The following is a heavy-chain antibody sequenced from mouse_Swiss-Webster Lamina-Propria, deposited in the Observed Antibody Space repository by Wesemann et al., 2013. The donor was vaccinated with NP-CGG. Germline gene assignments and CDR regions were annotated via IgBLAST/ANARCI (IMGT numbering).Heavy chain of an antibody. CDR2: IRSKSNNYAT. CDR1: GFTFNTNA. V-gene: IGHV10S3*01. D-gene: IGHD4-1*01. Sequence: EVQLVETGGGLVQPKGSLKLSCAASGFTFNTNAMNWVRQAPGKGLEWVARIRSKSNNYATYYADSVKDRFTISRDDSQSMLYLQMNNLKTEDTAMYYCVRELGRGFAYWGQGDSGHCLC. CDR3: VRELGRGFAY. J-gene: IGHJ3*01.